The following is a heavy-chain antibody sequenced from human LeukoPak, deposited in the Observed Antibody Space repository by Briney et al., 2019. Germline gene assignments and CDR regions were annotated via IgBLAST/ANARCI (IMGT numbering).Heavy chain of an antibody. CDR2: IKQDGSEK. J-gene: IGHJ4*02. CDR1: GFTFSSYS. V-gene: IGHV3-7*01. CDR3: ARPRGYSYGYNY. D-gene: IGHD5-18*01. Sequence: GGSLRLSCAASGFTFSSYSMNWVRQAPGKGLEWVANIKQDGSEKYYVDSVKGRFTISRDNAKNSLYLQMNSLRAEDTAVYYCARPRGYSYGYNYWGQGTLVTVSS.